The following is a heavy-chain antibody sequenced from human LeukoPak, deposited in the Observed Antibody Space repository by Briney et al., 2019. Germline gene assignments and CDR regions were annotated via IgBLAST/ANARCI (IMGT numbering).Heavy chain of an antibody. CDR2: ISTSGSTI. CDR3: GGVSGSSIFDY. J-gene: IGHJ4*02. D-gene: IGHD3-16*01. V-gene: IGHV3-48*03. Sequence: GGSLRLSCAASGFTFSTYEMNWVRQAPGKGLEWVSYISTSGSTIYYADSVKGRFTISRDNAKNSLYLQMNSLRAEETAVYYCGGVSGSSIFDYWGQGTLVTVST. CDR1: GFTFSTYE.